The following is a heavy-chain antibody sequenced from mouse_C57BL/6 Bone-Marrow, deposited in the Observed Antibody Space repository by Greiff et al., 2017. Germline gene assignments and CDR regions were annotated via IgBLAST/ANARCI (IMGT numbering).Heavy chain of an antibody. V-gene: IGHV1-52*01. CDR2: IDPSDSET. J-gene: IGHJ2*01. Sequence: QVQLQQPGAELVRPGSSVKLSCKASGYTFTSYWMHWVKQRPIQGLEWIGNIDPSDSETHYNQKFKDKATLTVDKSSSTAYMQLSRLTSEDSAVYYCARWNWDGTYWGQGTTLTVSS. D-gene: IGHD4-1*01. CDR1: GYTFTSYW. CDR3: ARWNWDGTY.